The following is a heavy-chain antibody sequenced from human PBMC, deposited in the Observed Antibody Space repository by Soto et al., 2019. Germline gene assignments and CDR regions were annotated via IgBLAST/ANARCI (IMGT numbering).Heavy chain of an antibody. V-gene: IGHV1-18*01. CDR1: GYTFTSYG. CDR2: ISAYNGNT. J-gene: IGHJ3*02. D-gene: IGHD6-19*01. Sequence: ASVKVSCKASGYTFTSYGISWVRQAPGQGLEWMGWISAYNGNTNYAQKLQGRVTMTTDTSTSTAYMELRSLRSDDTAVYYCARVVPGSGWYAFTGPDFDIWGQGTMVTVSS. CDR3: ARVVPGSGWYAFTGPDFDI.